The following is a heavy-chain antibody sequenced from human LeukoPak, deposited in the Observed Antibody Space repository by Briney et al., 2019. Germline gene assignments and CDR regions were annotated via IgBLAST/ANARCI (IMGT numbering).Heavy chain of an antibody. CDR2: ISSDGTYT. CDR1: GFTFSSHL. Sequence: GGSLRLSCAASGFTFSSHLMHWVRQAPGKGLVWVSRISSDGTYTNYADSVRGRFTISRDNAKNTLYLQMNSLRDEDTAVYYCARDAAFSAFNMWGQGTMVTVSS. CDR3: ARDAAFSAFNM. V-gene: IGHV3-74*01. D-gene: IGHD2-15*01. J-gene: IGHJ3*02.